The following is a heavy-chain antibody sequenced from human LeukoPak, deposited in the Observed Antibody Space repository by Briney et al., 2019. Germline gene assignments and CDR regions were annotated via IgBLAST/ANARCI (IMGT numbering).Heavy chain of an antibody. V-gene: IGHV4-38-2*02. Sequence: PSETLSLTCTVSGYSISSGYYWGWIRQPPGKGLEWIGSGSTYYNPSLKSRVTISVDTSKNQFSLKLSSVTAADTAVYYCARHMVTWGVDYWGQGTLVTVSS. CDR2: SGST. D-gene: IGHD2-21*02. J-gene: IGHJ4*02. CDR1: GYSISSGYY. CDR3: ARHMVTWGVDY.